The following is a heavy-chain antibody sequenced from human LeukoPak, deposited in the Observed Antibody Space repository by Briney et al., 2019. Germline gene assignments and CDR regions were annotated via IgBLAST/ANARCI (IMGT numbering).Heavy chain of an antibody. V-gene: IGHV1-18*01. D-gene: IGHD3-16*01. J-gene: IGHJ5*02. CDR1: GYTFTTYG. Sequence: ASVKVSCEASGYTFTTYGIGWVRQAPGQGLEWMGWISGYNGNTNYAQKFQGRATMTTDTSTSTAYMELRSLRSDDTAVYYCARTSHESVLYWSDPWGQGTLVNVSS. CDR2: ISGYNGNT. CDR3: ARTSHESVLYWSDP.